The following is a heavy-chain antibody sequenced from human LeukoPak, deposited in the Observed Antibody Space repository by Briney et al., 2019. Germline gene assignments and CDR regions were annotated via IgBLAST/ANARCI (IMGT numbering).Heavy chain of an antibody. D-gene: IGHD3/OR15-3a*01. J-gene: IGHJ4*02. Sequence: GGSLRLSCAASGFTFTSYAMNWVRQAPGKGLEWVSAITGSGANTYYADSVRGRFTVSRDNAKNSLYLQMNSLRAEDTAVYFCARGGTGADFDYWGQETLVTVSS. CDR3: ARGGTGADFDY. CDR1: GFTFTSYA. CDR2: ITGSGANT. V-gene: IGHV3-23*01.